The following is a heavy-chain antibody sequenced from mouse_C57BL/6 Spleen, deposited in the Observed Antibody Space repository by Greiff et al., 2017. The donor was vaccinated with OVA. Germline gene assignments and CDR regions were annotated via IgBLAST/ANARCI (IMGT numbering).Heavy chain of an antibody. CDR1: GFTFSDYY. V-gene: IGHV5-12*01. D-gene: IGHD2-5*01. Sequence: DVMLVESGGGLVQPGGSLKLSCAASGFTFSDYYMYWVRQTPEKRLEWVAYISNGGGSTYYPDTVKGRFTISRDNAKNTLYLQMSRLKSEDTAMYYCARPYYSNYGAMDYWGQGTSVTVSS. CDR3: ARPYYSNYGAMDY. CDR2: ISNGGGST. J-gene: IGHJ4*01.